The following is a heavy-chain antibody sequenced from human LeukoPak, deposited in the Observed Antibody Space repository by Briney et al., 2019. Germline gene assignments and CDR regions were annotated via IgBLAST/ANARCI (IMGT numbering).Heavy chain of an antibody. D-gene: IGHD2-2*01. CDR3: ARSPAVVGYCSSTSCPNWFDP. CDR1: GGSISSYY. V-gene: IGHV4-59*01. Sequence: SETLSLTCTVSGGSISSYYWSWIRQPPGKGLEWIGYIYYSGSTNYNPSLKSRVTISVDTSKNQFSLKLSSVTAADTAVYYCARSPAVVGYCSSTSCPNWFDPWGQGTLVTVSS. CDR2: IYYSGST. J-gene: IGHJ5*02.